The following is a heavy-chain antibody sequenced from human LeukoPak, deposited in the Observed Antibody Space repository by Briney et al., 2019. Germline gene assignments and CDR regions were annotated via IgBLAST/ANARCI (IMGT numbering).Heavy chain of an antibody. V-gene: IGHV3-30*02. CDR2: IRYDGSNK. Sequence: GGSLRLSCAASGFTFSSYGMHWVRQAPGKGLEWVAFIRYDGSNKYYADSVKGRFTISRDNSKNTVYLQMNSLRAEDTAVYYCARSLSHTAMAALYWGQGTLVTVSS. CDR3: ARSLSHTAMAALY. J-gene: IGHJ4*02. D-gene: IGHD5-18*01. CDR1: GFTFSSYG.